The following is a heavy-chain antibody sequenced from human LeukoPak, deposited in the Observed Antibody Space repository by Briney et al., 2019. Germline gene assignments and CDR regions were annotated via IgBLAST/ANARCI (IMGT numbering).Heavy chain of an antibody. D-gene: IGHD6-13*01. J-gene: IGHJ4*02. CDR3: ARAAAAAAGTGYY. CDR2: FYYSGST. CDR1: GGSFSSGDYY. V-gene: IGHV4-30-4*01. Sequence: PSETLSLTCTVSGGSFSSGDYYWSWIRQPPGKGLEWIGYFYYSGSTYYNPSLKSRVSISVDTSKNQFSLKLTSVTAADTAVYYCARAAAAAAGTGYYWGQGTLVTVSS.